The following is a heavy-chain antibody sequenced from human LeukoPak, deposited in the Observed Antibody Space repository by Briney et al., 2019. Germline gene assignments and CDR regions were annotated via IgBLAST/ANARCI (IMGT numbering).Heavy chain of an antibody. CDR1: GFTFSSYA. J-gene: IGHJ4*02. V-gene: IGHV3-30-3*01. CDR3: ARETSEQWLAYFDY. D-gene: IGHD6-19*01. Sequence: PGGSLRLSYAASGFTFSSYAMHWVRPAPGKGLEGGAVISYDGSNKYYAASVKGRFTISRDKSKDTLYLQMNSLRAEDTAVYYCARETSEQWLAYFDYWGQGTLVTVSS. CDR2: ISYDGSNK.